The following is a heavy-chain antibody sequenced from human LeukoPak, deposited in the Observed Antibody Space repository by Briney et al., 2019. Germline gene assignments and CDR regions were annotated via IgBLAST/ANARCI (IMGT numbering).Heavy chain of an antibody. CDR1: GGSISTSNYY. CDR3: ATNDYGDYVNAFDI. Sequence: SETLSLTCTVSGGSISTSNYYWGWIRQPPGKGLEWIGSLYHNGSTNYNLSLKSRITISLETSKNQFSLKLSSVTAADTAVYYCATNDYGDYVNAFDIWGQGTMVTVSS. V-gene: IGHV4-39*07. J-gene: IGHJ3*02. CDR2: LYHNGST. D-gene: IGHD4-17*01.